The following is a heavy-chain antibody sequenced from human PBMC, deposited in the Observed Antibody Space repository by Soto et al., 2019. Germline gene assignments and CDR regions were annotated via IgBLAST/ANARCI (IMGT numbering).Heavy chain of an antibody. CDR1: GGSIRGYY. CDR3: VRASMPKAHFDS. V-gene: IGHV4-4*07. D-gene: IGHD2-2*01. CDR2: MHTSGST. Sequence: QLQLQESGPGLVKPSETLSLTCTVSGGSIRGYYWSWIRQSAGMGLEWIGRMHTSGSTNYNPSLKSRVTISVDMSKNQISLKWTSVTAADTALYYCVRASMPKAHFDSWGQGTLVTVSS. J-gene: IGHJ4*02.